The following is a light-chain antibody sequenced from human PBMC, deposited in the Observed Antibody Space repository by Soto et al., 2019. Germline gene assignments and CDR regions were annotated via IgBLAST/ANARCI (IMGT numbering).Light chain of an antibody. CDR1: QSVSSSY. V-gene: IGKV3-20*01. J-gene: IGKJ2*01. CDR3: QQYGSSPHT. Sequence: EIVLTQSPGTLSLSPGERATLSCRASQSVSSSYLAWYQHKPGQAPRLLIYGASSRATGLPDRFSGSGSGTDFTLTISRLETEDFAVYSCQQYGSSPHTFGQGTKLEI. CDR2: GAS.